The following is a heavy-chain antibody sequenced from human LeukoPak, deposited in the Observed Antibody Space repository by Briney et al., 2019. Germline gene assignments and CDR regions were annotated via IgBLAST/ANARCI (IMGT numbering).Heavy chain of an antibody. D-gene: IGHD6-6*01. CDR2: IYSGGST. Sequence: GGSLRLSCAASGFTVSSNYMSWVRQAPGKGLEWVSVIYSGGSTYYADSVKGRFTISRDNSKNTPYLQMSSLRAEDTAVYYCARVTPSDAFDIWGQGTMVTVSS. CDR1: GFTVSSNY. V-gene: IGHV3-53*01. J-gene: IGHJ3*02. CDR3: ARVTPSDAFDI.